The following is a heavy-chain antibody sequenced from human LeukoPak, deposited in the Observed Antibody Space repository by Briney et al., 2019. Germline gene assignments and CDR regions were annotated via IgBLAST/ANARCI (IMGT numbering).Heavy chain of an antibody. D-gene: IGHD2-2*01. Sequence: GGSLRLSCAASGFTFSTYWMSWVRQAPGKGLEWVANTKEDGGEKYYVDSVKGRFTISRDNAKNSLYLQMNSLRAEDTAVYYCARGGCSSTSCYLFDYWGQGTLVTVSS. CDR1: GFTFSTYW. J-gene: IGHJ4*02. V-gene: IGHV3-7*01. CDR3: ARGGCSSTSCYLFDY. CDR2: TKEDGGEK.